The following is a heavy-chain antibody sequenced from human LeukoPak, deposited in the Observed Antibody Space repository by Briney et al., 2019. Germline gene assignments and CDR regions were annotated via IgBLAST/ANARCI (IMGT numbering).Heavy chain of an antibody. Sequence: PGGSLRLSCAASGFTFSSYGMHWVRQAPGKGLEWVAFIRYDGSNKYYADSVKGRFTISRDNSKNTLYLQMNSLRAEDMAVYYCAKDYYDSSGYYYVPVGCFDYWGQGTLVTVSS. J-gene: IGHJ4*02. CDR1: GFTFSSYG. V-gene: IGHV3-30*02. CDR2: IRYDGSNK. D-gene: IGHD3-22*01. CDR3: AKDYYDSSGYYYVPVGCFDY.